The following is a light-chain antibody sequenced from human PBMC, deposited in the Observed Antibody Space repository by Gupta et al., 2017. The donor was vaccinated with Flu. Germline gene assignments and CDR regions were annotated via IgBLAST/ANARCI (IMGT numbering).Light chain of an antibody. CDR1: QSLLHSNGYNY. CDR2: LGS. J-gene: IGKJ1*01. CDR3: RQALQTPGT. V-gene: IGKV2-28*01. Sequence: DIVMTQSPLSLPVTPGEPASISCRSSQSLLHSNGYNYLDWYLQKPGQSPQLLIYLGSNRASGVPDRFGGSGSGTDFTLKISRVEAEDVGVYYCRQALQTPGTFGQGTKVEIK.